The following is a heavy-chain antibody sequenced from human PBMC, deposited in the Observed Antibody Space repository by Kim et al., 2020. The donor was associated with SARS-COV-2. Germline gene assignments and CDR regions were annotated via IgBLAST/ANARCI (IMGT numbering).Heavy chain of an antibody. CDR1: GYTFTSYA. J-gene: IGHJ4*02. V-gene: IGHV7-4-1*02. D-gene: IGHD3-22*01. CDR3: ARGYDYYDSSGYSY. Sequence: ASVKVSCKASGYTFTSYATNWVRQAPGQGLEWMGWINTNTGNQTYAQGFTGRFVFSLDTSVSTAYLQISSLKAEDTAVYYCARGYDYYDSSGYSYWGQGTLVTVSS. CDR2: INTNTGNQ.